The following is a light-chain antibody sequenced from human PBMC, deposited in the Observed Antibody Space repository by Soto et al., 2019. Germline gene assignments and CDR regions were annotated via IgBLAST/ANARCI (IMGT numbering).Light chain of an antibody. CDR2: YAS. CDR3: QHYGSSWT. J-gene: IGKJ1*01. V-gene: IGKV3-20*01. Sequence: ECVLTHSPGTVSLSPGERATLCCRAIQTVRNNYLAWYHQKPGQAPRLLIYYASSRATGIPDRFSGGGSGTDFTLTMSRLEPEDFAVYYCQHYGSSWTFGQGTKVDIK. CDR1: QTVRNNY.